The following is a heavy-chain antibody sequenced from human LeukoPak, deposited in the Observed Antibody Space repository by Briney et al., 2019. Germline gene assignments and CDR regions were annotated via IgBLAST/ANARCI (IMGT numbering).Heavy chain of an antibody. CDR3: ARVESGFDP. V-gene: IGHV4-34*01. CDR2: NNHSGST. CDR1: GGSFSGYY. Sequence: QPSETLSLTCAVYGGSFSGYYWSWIRQPPGKGLEWIGENNHSGSTNYNPSLKSRVTISVDTSKNQFSLKLSSVTAADTAVYYCARVESGFDPWGQGTLVTVSS. J-gene: IGHJ5*02.